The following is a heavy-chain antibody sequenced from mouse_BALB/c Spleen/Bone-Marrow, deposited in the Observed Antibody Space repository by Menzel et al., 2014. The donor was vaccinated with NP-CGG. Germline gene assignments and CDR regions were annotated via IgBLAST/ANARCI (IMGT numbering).Heavy chain of an antibody. V-gene: IGHV5-17*02. CDR1: GFTFSSFG. CDR3: ARDRYDEYFDV. Sequence: EVQVVESGGGLVQPGGSRKLSCAASGFTFSSFGVHWVRQAPEKGLEWVAYISSGSSTIYYADTVKGRFTVSRDNPKNTLFLQMTSLRSEDTAMYYCARDRYDEYFDVWGAGTTVTVSS. D-gene: IGHD2-14*01. J-gene: IGHJ1*01. CDR2: ISSGSSTI.